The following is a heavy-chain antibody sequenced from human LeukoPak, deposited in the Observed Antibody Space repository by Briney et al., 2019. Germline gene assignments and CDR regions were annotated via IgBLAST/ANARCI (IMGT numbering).Heavy chain of an antibody. CDR3: ATWTYSGSYYGG. V-gene: IGHV3-21*01. J-gene: IGHJ4*02. D-gene: IGHD1-26*01. CDR2: ISSSSSYI. CDR1: GFTFSSSS. Sequence: GGSLRLSCAASGFTFSSSSMNWARQAPGKGLEWVSSISSSSSYIYYADSVKGRFTISRDNAKNSLYLQMNSLRAEDTAVYYCATWTYSGSYYGGWGQGTLVTVSS.